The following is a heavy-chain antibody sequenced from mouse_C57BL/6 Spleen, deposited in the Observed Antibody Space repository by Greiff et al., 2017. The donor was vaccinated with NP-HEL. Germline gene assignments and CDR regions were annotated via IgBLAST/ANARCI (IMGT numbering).Heavy chain of an antibody. CDR1: GYAFSSSW. D-gene: IGHD4-1*01. Sequence: VKLMESGPELVKPGASVKISCKASGYAFSSSWMNWVKQRPGKGLEWIGRIYPGDGDTNYNGKFKGKATLTADKSSSTAYMQLSSLTSEDSAVYFCAGANWVFAYWGQGTLVTVSA. CDR3: AGANWVFAY. CDR2: IYPGDGDT. V-gene: IGHV1-82*01. J-gene: IGHJ3*01.